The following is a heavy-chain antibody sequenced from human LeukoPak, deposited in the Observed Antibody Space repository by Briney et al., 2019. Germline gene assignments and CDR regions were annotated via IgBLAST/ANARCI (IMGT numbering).Heavy chain of an antibody. CDR1: GFTFSSYS. Sequence: GGSLRLSCAASGFTFSSYSMKWVRQAPGKGLEWVSYISSSRSNIYYADSVKGRFTISRDKAKNSLYLQMNSLRAEDTAVYYCARFTYYDFWSGYFSPRTDAFDIWGQGTMVTVSS. D-gene: IGHD3-3*01. CDR2: ISSSRSNI. V-gene: IGHV3-48*01. CDR3: ARFTYYDFWSGYFSPRTDAFDI. J-gene: IGHJ3*02.